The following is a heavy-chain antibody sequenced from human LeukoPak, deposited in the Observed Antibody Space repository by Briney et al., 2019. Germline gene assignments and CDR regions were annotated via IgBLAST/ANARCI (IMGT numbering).Heavy chain of an antibody. V-gene: IGHV4-59*11. Sequence: SETLSLTCTVSGGSTSSHYWSWIRQPPGKGLEWIGYIYYSGSTNYNPSLKSRVTISVDTSKNQFSLKLSSVTAADTAVYYCARGVASNDFWSGYFLYDAFDIWGQGTMVTVSS. J-gene: IGHJ3*02. CDR1: GGSTSSHY. CDR3: ARGVASNDFWSGYFLYDAFDI. CDR2: IYYSGST. D-gene: IGHD3-3*01.